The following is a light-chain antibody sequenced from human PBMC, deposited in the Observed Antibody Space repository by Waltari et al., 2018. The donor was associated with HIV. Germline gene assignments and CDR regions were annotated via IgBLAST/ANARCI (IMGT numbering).Light chain of an antibody. J-gene: IGKJ2*01. CDR3: QQYSSFPIT. CDR1: HNVGTW. CDR2: KTS. V-gene: IGKV1-5*03. Sequence: DIQMTQSPSTLSASIGDSVSITCRASHNVGTWLAWYQQKPGKAPSLLISKTSTLESGVPTNVSGSGSGTYFTLTISALRPDDFASYFCQQYSSFPITLGQGTKL.